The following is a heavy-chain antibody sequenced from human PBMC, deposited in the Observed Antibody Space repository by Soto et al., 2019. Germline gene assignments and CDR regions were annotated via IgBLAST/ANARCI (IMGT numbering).Heavy chain of an antibody. D-gene: IGHD3-3*01. J-gene: IGHJ6*02. V-gene: IGHV1-69*01. Sequence: QVQLVQSGAEVKKPGSSVKVSCKASGGTFSSYAISWVRQAPGQGLEWMGGIIPIFGTANYAQKFQGRVTITADESTSTAYMELSSLRYEDTAVYYCEREGITIFGVVTTYYYYGMDVWGQGTTVTVSS. CDR2: IIPIFGTA. CDR1: GGTFSSYA. CDR3: EREGITIFGVVTTYYYYGMDV.